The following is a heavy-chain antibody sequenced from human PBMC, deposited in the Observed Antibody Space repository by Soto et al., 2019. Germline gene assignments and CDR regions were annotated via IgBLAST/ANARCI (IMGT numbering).Heavy chain of an antibody. V-gene: IGHV4-4*02. J-gene: IGHJ5*02. CDR3: AIVVKADIRGKWLEQ. Sequence: SETRSLACSLSVFSIVRINCGSGGRQAPGKGLEWIGEIYHSGSTNYNPSLKIRVTISVDKSKNQFSLKLSSVTAADTSVYYCAIVVKADIRGKWLEQWGQGNLVHVSS. CDR2: IYHSGST. CDR1: VFSIVRINC. D-gene: IGHD2-2*01.